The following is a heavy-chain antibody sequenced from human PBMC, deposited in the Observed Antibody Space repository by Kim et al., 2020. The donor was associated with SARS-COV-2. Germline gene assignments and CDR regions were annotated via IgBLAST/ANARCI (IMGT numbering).Heavy chain of an antibody. CDR3: ARGSWGSRDFWSGYPNDAFDI. D-gene: IGHD3-3*01. Sequence: SETLSLTCTVSGGSISSDDYYWSWIRQPPGKGLEWIGYIYYSGSTYYNPSLKSRVTISVDTSKNQFSLKLSSVTAADTAVYYCARGSWGSRDFWSGYPNDAFDIWGQGTMVTVSS. V-gene: IGHV4-30-4*01. J-gene: IGHJ3*02. CDR2: IYYSGST. CDR1: GGSISSDDYY.